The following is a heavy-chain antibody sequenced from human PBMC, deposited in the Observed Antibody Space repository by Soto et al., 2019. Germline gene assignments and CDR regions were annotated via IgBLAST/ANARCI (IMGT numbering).Heavy chain of an antibody. CDR1: GFMFNNSA. J-gene: IGHJ3*02. D-gene: IGHD2-21*01. Sequence: EVELLESGGGLVQPGGSLRLSCTASGFMFNNSAMTWVRQAPGQGLQWVASVSDNGGSRGGTYYADSVKGRFTISRDNSKTTLYRQLDSLTGADTAVYYCASAKAVVIAALGIWGQGTMVTVSS. CDR2: VSDNGGSRGGT. V-gene: IGHV3-23*01. CDR3: ASAKAVVIAALGI.